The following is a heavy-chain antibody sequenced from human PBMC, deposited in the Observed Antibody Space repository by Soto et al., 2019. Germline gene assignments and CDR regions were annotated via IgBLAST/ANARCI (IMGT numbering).Heavy chain of an antibody. CDR1: GYTFTSYA. D-gene: IGHD1-1*01. V-gene: IGHV1-3*01. CDR3: ARPRKALDISWNRPAFDY. J-gene: IGHJ4*02. Sequence: ASVKVSCKASGYTFTSYAMHWVRQAPGQRLEWMGWINAGNGNTKYSQKFQGRVTITRDTSASTAYMELSSLRSEDTAVYYCARPRKALDISWNRPAFDYWGQGTLVTVSS. CDR2: INAGNGNT.